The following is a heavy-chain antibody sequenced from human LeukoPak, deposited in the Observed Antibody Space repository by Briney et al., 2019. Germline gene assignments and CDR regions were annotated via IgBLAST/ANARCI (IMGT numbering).Heavy chain of an antibody. CDR1: GYTFTSYY. D-gene: IGHD5-18*01. Sequence: GASVKVSCKASGYTFTSYYMHWVRQAPGQGLEWMGIINPSGGSTSYAQKFQGRVTMTRDTSTSTVYMELSSLRSEDTAVYYCARDRAPDTAMPALGYWGQGTLVTVSS. CDR3: ARDRAPDTAMPALGY. CDR2: INPSGGST. J-gene: IGHJ4*02. V-gene: IGHV1-46*01.